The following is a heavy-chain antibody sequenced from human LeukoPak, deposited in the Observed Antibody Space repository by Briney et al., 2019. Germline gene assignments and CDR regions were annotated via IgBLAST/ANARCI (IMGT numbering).Heavy chain of an antibody. J-gene: IGHJ4*02. D-gene: IGHD3-9*01. V-gene: IGHV3-23*01. CDR1: GFTLRSYA. CDR2: ISSSGGNT. Sequence: GGSLRLSCAASGFTLRSYAMSWVRQAPGKGLEWVSTISSSGGNTYYSDSVKGRFTISRDNSKNTLYLQMNSLRAEDTAVYYCAKGLRYFDWLLQGYYFDYWGQGTLVTVSS. CDR3: AKGLRYFDWLLQGYYFDY.